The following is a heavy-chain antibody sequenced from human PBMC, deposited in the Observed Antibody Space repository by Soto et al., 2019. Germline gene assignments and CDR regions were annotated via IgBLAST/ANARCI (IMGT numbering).Heavy chain of an antibody. CDR2: IDPSDSYT. D-gene: IGHD2-15*01. V-gene: IGHV5-10-1*01. J-gene: IGHJ4*02. CDR1: GYSFTIYC. CDR3: ARTTGYSPEGHGL. Sequence: GESLKISCNGSGYSFTIYCISLVLQMPGKGLEWMGRIDPSDSYTNYSPSFQGHVTISADKSISTAYLQWSSLKASDTAMYCCARTTGYSPEGHGLWGQGTLVTVSS.